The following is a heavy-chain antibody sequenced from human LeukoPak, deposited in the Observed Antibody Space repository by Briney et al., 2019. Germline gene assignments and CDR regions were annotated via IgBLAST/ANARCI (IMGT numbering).Heavy chain of an antibody. CDR2: IYTSGST. Sequence: SSETLSLTCTVSGGSISSGSYYWSWIRQPAGKGLERIGRIYTSGSTNYNPSLKSRVTISVDTSKNQFSLKLSSVTAADTAVYYCARDPNYYYDSSGYFIWGQGTLVTVSS. J-gene: IGHJ4*02. CDR1: GGSISSGSYY. V-gene: IGHV4-61*02. D-gene: IGHD3-22*01. CDR3: ARDPNYYYDSSGYFI.